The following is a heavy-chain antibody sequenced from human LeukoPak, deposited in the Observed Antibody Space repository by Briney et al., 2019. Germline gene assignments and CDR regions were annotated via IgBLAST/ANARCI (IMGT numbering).Heavy chain of an antibody. D-gene: IGHD1-26*01. CDR3: ARDTGIVGPRGWFDP. CDR1: GYTFTGYY. CDR2: INPNSGGT. Sequence: GAPVKVSCKASGYTFTGYYMHWVRQAPGQGLEWMGWINPNSGGTNYAQKFQGRVTMTRDTSISTAYMELSRLRSDDTAVYYCARDTGIVGPRGWFDPWGQGTLVTVSS. V-gene: IGHV1-2*02. J-gene: IGHJ5*02.